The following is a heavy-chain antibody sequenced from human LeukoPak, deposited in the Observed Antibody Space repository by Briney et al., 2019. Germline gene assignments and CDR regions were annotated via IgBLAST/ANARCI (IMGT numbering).Heavy chain of an antibody. D-gene: IGHD6-13*01. CDR3: ARDRWYSSSWLI. CDR1: GYTFTSYA. CDR2: INAGNGNT. J-gene: IGHJ3*02. V-gene: IGHV1-3*01. Sequence: ASVKVSCKASGYTFTSYAMHWVRQAPGQRLEWMGWINAGNGNTKYSQKFQGRVTITRDTSASTAYMELSSLRSEDTAVYYCARDRWYSSSWLIWGQGTMVTVSS.